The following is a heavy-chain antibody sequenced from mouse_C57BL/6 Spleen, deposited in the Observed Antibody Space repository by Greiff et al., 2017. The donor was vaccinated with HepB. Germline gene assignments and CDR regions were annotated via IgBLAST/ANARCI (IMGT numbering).Heavy chain of an antibody. D-gene: IGHD2-4*01. CDR2: IDPNSGGT. V-gene: IGHV1-72*01. CDR1: GYTFTSYW. CDR3: ARCGDYDYDDGVDY. J-gene: IGHJ2*01. Sequence: QVHVKQPGAELVKPGASVKLSCKASGYTFTSYWMHWVKQRPGRGLEWIGRIDPNSGGTKYNEKFNSKATLTVDKPSSTAYMQLSSLTSEDSAVYYCARCGDYDYDDGVDYWGQGTTLTVSS.